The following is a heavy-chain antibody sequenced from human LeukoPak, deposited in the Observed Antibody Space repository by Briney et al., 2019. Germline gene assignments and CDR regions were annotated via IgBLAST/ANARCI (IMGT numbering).Heavy chain of an antibody. V-gene: IGHV3-30*02. D-gene: IGHD3-10*01. CDR3: AKDFIGPITMVRGVILSY. Sequence: PGGSLRLSCAASGFTFSSYGMHWVRQAPGKGLEWVAFIRYDGSNKYYADSVKGRFTISRDNSKNMLYLQMNSLRAEDTAVYYCAKDFIGPITMVRGVILSYWGQGTLVTVSS. CDR1: GFTFSSYG. CDR2: IRYDGSNK. J-gene: IGHJ4*02.